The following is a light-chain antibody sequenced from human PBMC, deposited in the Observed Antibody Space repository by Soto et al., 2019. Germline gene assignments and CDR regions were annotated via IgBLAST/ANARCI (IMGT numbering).Light chain of an antibody. CDR3: CSYADTTTWV. Sequence: QSVLTQPASVSGSPGQSITISCTGTSSDVGSHNFVSWYQQRPGKAPKLMIFEVTKRPSGVSDRFSASKSGNTASLTISGVRAEDEADYDCCSYADTTTWVFGGGTKVTVL. V-gene: IGLV2-23*02. CDR2: EVT. J-gene: IGLJ3*02. CDR1: SSDVGSHNF.